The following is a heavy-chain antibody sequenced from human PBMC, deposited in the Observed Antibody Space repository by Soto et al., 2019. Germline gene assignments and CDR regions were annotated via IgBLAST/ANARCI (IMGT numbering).Heavy chain of an antibody. CDR1: GFTFSSYD. CDR3: AGDRKSRPTGGVLD. Sequence: QVQLVESGGGVVQPGRSLRLSCAASGFTFSSYDMHWVRQAPGKGLEWVAVVLYDGSNKYYADSVKGRFTISRDNSKNTMYLQMNSLRAEDTSVYYCAGDRKSRPTGGVLDWGQGTLVTVSS. CDR2: VLYDGSNK. J-gene: IGHJ4*02. V-gene: IGHV3-33*01. D-gene: IGHD3-3*01.